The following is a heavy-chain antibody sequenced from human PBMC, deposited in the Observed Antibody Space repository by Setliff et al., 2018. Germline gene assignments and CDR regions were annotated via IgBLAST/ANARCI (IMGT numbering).Heavy chain of an antibody. V-gene: IGHV4-59*11. Sequence: SETLSLTCTVSGGSISSHYWSWIRQPPGKGLEWIGYIYYSGSTNYNPSLKSRVTISVDTSKNQFSLKLSSVTAADKAVYYCARPYYYDSSGYYYDYWGQGTLVTVSS. CDR3: ARPYYYDSSGYYYDY. CDR1: GGSISSHY. J-gene: IGHJ4*02. D-gene: IGHD3-22*01. CDR2: IYYSGST.